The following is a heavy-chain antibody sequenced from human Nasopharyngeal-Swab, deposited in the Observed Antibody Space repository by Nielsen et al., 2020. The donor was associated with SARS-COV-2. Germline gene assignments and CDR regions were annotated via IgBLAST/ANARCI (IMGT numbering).Heavy chain of an antibody. Sequence: GGSLRLSCAASGFTVSSNYMSWVRQAPGKGLEWVSVIYSGGSTYYADSVKGRFTISRDNSKSTLYLQMNSLRAEDTAVYYCARDGSGYSYGLLDYWGQGTLVTVSS. J-gene: IGHJ4*02. CDR2: IYSGGST. V-gene: IGHV3-66*01. CDR1: GFTVSSNY. D-gene: IGHD5-18*01. CDR3: ARDGSGYSYGLLDY.